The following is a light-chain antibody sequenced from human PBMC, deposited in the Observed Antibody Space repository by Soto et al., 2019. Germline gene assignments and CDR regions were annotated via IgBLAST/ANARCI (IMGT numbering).Light chain of an antibody. CDR1: QSVSGN. V-gene: IGKV3-15*01. CDR2: GAS. Sequence: EIVMTQSPATLSVSPGERATLSCRASQSVSGNLAWYQQKPGQAPRLLVYGASTRATGIPARFSGSGSGTEFTLTISSLQSEDFAVYYCQQYNNWPREFGQGTKVEIK. J-gene: IGKJ1*01. CDR3: QQYNNWPRE.